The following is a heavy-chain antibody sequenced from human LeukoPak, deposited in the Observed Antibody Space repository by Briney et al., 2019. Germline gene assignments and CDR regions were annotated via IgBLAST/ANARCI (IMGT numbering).Heavy chain of an antibody. CDR3: ARVNEGLWFGGLNWFDP. D-gene: IGHD3-10*01. J-gene: IGHJ5*02. V-gene: IGHV4-34*01. Sequence: PSETLSLTCAVYGGSFSGYYWSWIRQPPGKGLEWIGEINHSGSTNYNPSLKSRVTISVDTSKNQFSLKLSSVTAADTAVYYCARVNEGLWFGGLNWFDPWGQGTLVTVSS. CDR2: INHSGST. CDR1: GGSFSGYY.